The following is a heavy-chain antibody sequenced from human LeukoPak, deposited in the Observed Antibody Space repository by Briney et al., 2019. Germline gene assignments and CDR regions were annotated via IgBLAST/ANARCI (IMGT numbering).Heavy chain of an antibody. CDR2: IYYSGST. J-gene: IGHJ6*03. CDR3: AGTCSGGSCYSYYYYYMDV. D-gene: IGHD2-15*01. V-gene: IGHV4-59*01. CDR1: GGSISSYY. Sequence: PSETLSLTCTVSGGSISSYYWSWIRQPPGKGLEWIEYIYYSGSTNYNPSLKSRVTISVDTSKNQFSLKLSSVTAADTAVYYCAGTCSGGSCYSYYYYYMDVWGKGTTVTVSS.